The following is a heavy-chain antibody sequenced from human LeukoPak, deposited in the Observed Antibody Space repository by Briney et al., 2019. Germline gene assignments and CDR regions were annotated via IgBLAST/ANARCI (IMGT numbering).Heavy chain of an antibody. CDR1: GGSISSGSYY. D-gene: IGHD6-13*01. CDR2: IYTSGST. J-gene: IGHJ6*03. V-gene: IGHV4-61*02. CDR3: ARGSRGTYSSSWHPLGYYYYYMDV. Sequence: SQTLSLTCTVSGGSISSGSYYWSWIRQPAGKGLEWIGRIYTSGSTNYNPSLKSRVTMSVDTSKNQFSLKLSSVTAADTAVYYCARGSRGTYSSSWHPLGYYYYYMDVWGKGTTVTVSS.